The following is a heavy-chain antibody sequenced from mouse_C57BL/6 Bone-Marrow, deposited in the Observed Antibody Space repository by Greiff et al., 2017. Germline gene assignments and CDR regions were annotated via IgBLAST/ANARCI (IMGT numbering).Heavy chain of an antibody. V-gene: IGHV1-69*01. CDR3: ARRSSGFPGFAD. CDR2: IDPSDSYT. D-gene: IGHD3-2*02. Sequence: QVQLQQPGAELVMPGASVKLSCKASGYTFTSYWMHWVQQRPGQGLEWIGEIDPSDSYTNYNQKFKGKSTLTVDKSSSTAYMQLSSLTSEYSAVYYCARRSSGFPGFADGGQGTRVTVSA. CDR1: GYTFTSYW. J-gene: IGHJ3*01.